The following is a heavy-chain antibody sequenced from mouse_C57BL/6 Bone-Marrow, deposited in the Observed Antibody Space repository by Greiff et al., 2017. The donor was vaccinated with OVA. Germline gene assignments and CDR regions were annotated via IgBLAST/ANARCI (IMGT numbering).Heavy chain of an antibody. CDR1: GYTFTDYE. D-gene: IGHD1-1*01. J-gene: IGHJ3*01. V-gene: IGHV1-15*01. CDR3: TIYYYGSTWFAY. CDR2: LDPETGGT. Sequence: QVQLQQSGAELVRPGASVTLSCKASGYTFTDYEMHWVKQTPVHGLEWIGALDPETGGTAYNQKFKGKAILTADKYTSTAYMELRSLTSEYSAVYYCTIYYYGSTWFAYWGQGTLVTVSA.